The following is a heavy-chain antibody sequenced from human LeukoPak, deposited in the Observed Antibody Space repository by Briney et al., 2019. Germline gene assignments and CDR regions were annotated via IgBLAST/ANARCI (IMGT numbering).Heavy chain of an antibody. J-gene: IGHJ4*02. CDR3: TRDRLGILGATYEFDY. D-gene: IGHD1-26*01. Sequence: GGSLRLSCTASGFTFSSYSVNWVRQAPGQGLEWVASISSSGTDMYYADSVKGRFTISRDNAKNSLYLQMNSLRAEDTAVYYCTRDRLGILGATYEFDYWGQGTLVTVSS. CDR2: ISSSGTDM. CDR1: GFTFSSYS. V-gene: IGHV3-21*06.